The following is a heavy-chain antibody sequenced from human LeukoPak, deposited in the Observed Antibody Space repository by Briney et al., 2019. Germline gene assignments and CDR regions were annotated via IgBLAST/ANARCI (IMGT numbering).Heavy chain of an antibody. CDR1: GGSISSYY. CDR3: ARHSYYYDSSGPTGGWFDP. Sequence: PSETLSLTCTVSGGSISSYYWSWIRQPPGKGLEWIGYIYTSGSTNYNPSLKSRVTISVDTSKNQFSLKLSSVTAADTAVYYCARHSYYYDSSGPTGGWFDPWGQGTLVTVSS. V-gene: IGHV4-4*09. J-gene: IGHJ5*02. D-gene: IGHD3-22*01. CDR2: IYTSGST.